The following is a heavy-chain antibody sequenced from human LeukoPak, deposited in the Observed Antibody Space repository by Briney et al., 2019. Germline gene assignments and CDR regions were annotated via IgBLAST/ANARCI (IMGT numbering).Heavy chain of an antibody. J-gene: IGHJ4*02. CDR3: ARDEMAATLYYFDY. V-gene: IGHV1-18*01. Sequence: ASVKVSCKASGYTYTSYGISWVRQAPGQGLEWMGWISAYSGNANYAQKLQGRVTMTTDTSTSTAYMELRSLRSDDTAVYYCARDEMAATLYYFDYWGQGTLVTVSS. CDR1: GYTYTSYG. D-gene: IGHD5-24*01. CDR2: ISAYSGNA.